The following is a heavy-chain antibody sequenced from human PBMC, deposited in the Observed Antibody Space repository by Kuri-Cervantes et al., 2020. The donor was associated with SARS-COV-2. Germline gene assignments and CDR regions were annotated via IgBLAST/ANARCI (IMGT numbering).Heavy chain of an antibody. V-gene: IGHV3-48*03. CDR1: GFTFSSYE. D-gene: IGHD3-22*01. Sequence: GGSLRLSCAASGFTFSSYEMNWVRQAPGKGLEWVSYISSSGSTIYYADSVKGRFTISRDNAKSSLYLQMNSLRAEDTAVYYRAREGYYEPTDMDVWGQGTTVTVSS. CDR2: ISSSGSTI. CDR3: AREGYYEPTDMDV. J-gene: IGHJ6*02.